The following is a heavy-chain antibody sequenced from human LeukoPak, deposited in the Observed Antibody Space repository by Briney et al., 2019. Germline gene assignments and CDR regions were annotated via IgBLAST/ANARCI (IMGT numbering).Heavy chain of an antibody. V-gene: IGHV3-30-3*01. D-gene: IGHD3-22*01. CDR1: GLTFSSHA. J-gene: IGHJ4*02. Sequence: PGRSLRLSCADSGLTFSSHAMHWVRQAPGKGLERVAVISYDGSNKYHADSVKGRFTISRDNSKNTLYLQMNSLRAEDTAVYYCARDEDSSGYLHYFDYWGQGTLVTVSS. CDR2: ISYDGSNK. CDR3: ARDEDSSGYLHYFDY.